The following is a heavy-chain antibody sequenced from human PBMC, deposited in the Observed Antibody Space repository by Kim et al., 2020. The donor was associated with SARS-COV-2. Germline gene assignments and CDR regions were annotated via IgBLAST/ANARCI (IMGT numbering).Heavy chain of an antibody. CDR1: GYTFTSYY. CDR2: INPSGGST. V-gene: IGHV1-46*01. Sequence: ASVKVSCKASGYTFTSYYMHWVRQAPGQGLEWMGIINPSGGSTSYAQKFQGRVTMTRDTSTSTVYMELSSLRSEDTAVYYCARETPDDMATIGGDYFDYWGQGTLVTVSS. J-gene: IGHJ4*02. D-gene: IGHD5-12*01. CDR3: ARETPDDMATIGGDYFDY.